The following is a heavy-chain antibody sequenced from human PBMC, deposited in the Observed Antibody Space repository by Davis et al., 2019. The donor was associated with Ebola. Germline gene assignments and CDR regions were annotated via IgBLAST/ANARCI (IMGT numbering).Heavy chain of an antibody. CDR3: TKDTSNIWFDI. J-gene: IGHJ3*02. CDR2: LGTSADA. V-gene: IGHV3-23*01. CDR1: GFIFSTYV. Sequence: PGGSLRLSCSASGFIFSTYVMSWVRQAPGKGLEWVSTLGTSADAYHADSVKGRFTISRDNSKNTLYLQMNGLRVEDTAIYYCTKDTSNIWFDIWGQGTMVTVSS. D-gene: IGHD1-26*01.